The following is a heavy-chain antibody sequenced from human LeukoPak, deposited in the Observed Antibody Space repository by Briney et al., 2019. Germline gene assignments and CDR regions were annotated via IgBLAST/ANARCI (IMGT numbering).Heavy chain of an antibody. D-gene: IGHD3-3*01. CDR1: GYTFTSYY. CDR3: ARDSKSFVLRFLEWSLDY. J-gene: IGHJ4*02. CDR2: INPSGGST. V-gene: IGHV1-46*01. Sequence: ASVKVSCKASGYTFTSYYMHWVRQAPGQGLEWMGIINPSGGSTSYAQKFQGRVTMTRDMSTSTVYMELSSLRSEDTAVYYCARDSKSFVLRFLEWSLDYWGQGTLVTVSS.